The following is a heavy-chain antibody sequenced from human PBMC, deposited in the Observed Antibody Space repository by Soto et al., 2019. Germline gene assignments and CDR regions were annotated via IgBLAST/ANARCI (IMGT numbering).Heavy chain of an antibody. CDR1: GDSVIRGSYH. Sequence: PSETLSLTCSVSGDSVIRGSYHWIWIRQPPGKGLEWIGFKPYTGSPDYNPSLKSRVVISIDRSKNQFSLKLSSVTATDTAVYFCAKVGWGGDSWGQGTLVTVSS. V-gene: IGHV4-61*01. J-gene: IGHJ4*02. CDR2: KPYTGSP. D-gene: IGHD7-27*01. CDR3: AKVGWGGDS.